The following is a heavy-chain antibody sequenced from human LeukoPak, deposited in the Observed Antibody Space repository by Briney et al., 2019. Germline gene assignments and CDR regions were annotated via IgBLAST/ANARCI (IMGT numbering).Heavy chain of an antibody. Sequence: KPSETLSPTCTVSGGSISSYYWSWIRQPPGKGLEWIGYIYYSGSTNYNPSLKSRVTISVDTSKKQFSLKLTSVTVADTAVYYCARETSQKGAHYMDVWGKGTTVTISS. J-gene: IGHJ6*03. CDR3: ARETSQKGAHYMDV. V-gene: IGHV4-59*01. CDR2: IYYSGST. CDR1: GGSISSYY. D-gene: IGHD3-16*01.